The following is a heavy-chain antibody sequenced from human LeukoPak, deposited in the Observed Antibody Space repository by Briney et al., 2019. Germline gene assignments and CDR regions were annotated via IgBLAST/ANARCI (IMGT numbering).Heavy chain of an antibody. Sequence: GGSLRLSCVASGFTFTNYGMMWVRQAPGKGLVWVSYINSDGRSTTYADSVKGRFTISRDSAKNPLYLQMNSLRAEDTAVYYCARETTETYNWFDPWGQGTLVTVSS. V-gene: IGHV3-74*01. D-gene: IGHD4-11*01. CDR3: ARETTETYNWFDP. CDR1: GFTFTNYG. J-gene: IGHJ5*02. CDR2: INSDGRST.